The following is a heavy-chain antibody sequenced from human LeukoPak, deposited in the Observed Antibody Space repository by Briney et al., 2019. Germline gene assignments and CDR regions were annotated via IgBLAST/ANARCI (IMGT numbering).Heavy chain of an antibody. CDR3: ARVWSGYYRKLNWFDP. CDR2: INHSGST. Sequence: PSETLSLTCAAYGGSFSGYYWSWIRQPPGKGLEWIGEINHSGSTNYNPSLKSRVTISVDTSKNQFSLKLSSVTAADTAVYYCARVWSGYYRKLNWFDPWGQGTLVTVSS. CDR1: GGSFSGYY. J-gene: IGHJ5*02. D-gene: IGHD3-3*01. V-gene: IGHV4-34*01.